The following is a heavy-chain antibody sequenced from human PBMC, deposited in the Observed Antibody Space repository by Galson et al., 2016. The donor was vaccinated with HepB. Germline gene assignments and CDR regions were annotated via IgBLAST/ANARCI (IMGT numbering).Heavy chain of an antibody. J-gene: IGHJ4*02. CDR3: ARGLYCSSTSCSLSPFDY. Sequence: ETLSLTCTVSGGSISHYYWNWIRQPPGKGLEWIGYIYYSGSTTYNPSLKSRVTISVDTSKNQFSLKLTSVTAADTAVYYCARGLYCSSTSCSLSPFDYWGQGTLVTVPS. CDR1: GGSISHYY. D-gene: IGHD2-2*01. V-gene: IGHV4-59*01. CDR2: IYYSGST.